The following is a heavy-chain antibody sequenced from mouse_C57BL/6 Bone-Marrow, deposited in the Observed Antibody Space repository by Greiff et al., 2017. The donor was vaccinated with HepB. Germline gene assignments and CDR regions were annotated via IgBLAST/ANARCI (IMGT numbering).Heavy chain of an antibody. CDR3: ARWDDGYPAWFAY. CDR2: INPYNGDT. V-gene: IGHV1-20*01. J-gene: IGHJ3*01. CDR1: GYSFTGYF. D-gene: IGHD2-3*01. Sequence: EVMLVESGPELVKPGDSVKISCKASGYSFTGYFMNWVMQSHGKSLEWIGRINPYNGDTFYNQKFKGKATLTVDKSSSTAHMELRSLTSEDSAVYYCARWDDGYPAWFAYWGQGTLVTVSA.